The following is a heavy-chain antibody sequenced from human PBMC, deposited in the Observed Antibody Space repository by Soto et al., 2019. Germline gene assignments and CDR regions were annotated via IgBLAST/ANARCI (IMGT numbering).Heavy chain of an antibody. CDR3: ARGGRVLMVYAISRFDS. Sequence: QVQLVQSGAEEKKPGASVKVSCKASGYTFTSYAMHWVRQAPGQRLEWMGWINAGNGNTKYSQKFQGRVTITRDTSASTAYMELSSLRSEDTAVYYCARGGRVLMVYAISRFDSWGQGTLVTVSS. J-gene: IGHJ4*02. V-gene: IGHV1-3*05. D-gene: IGHD2-8*01. CDR1: GYTFTSYA. CDR2: INAGNGNT.